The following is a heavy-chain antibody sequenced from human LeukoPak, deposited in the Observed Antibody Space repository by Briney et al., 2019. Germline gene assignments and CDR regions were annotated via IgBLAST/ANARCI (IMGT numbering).Heavy chain of an antibody. Sequence: GASVKVSCKASGYTFTGYYMHWVRQAPGQGLEWMGWINPNSGGTNYAQKFQGRVTMTRDMSTSTVYMELSSLRSEDTAVYYCARSRAAGLSGWFDPWGQGTLVTVSS. CDR3: ARSRAAGLSGWFDP. D-gene: IGHD6-13*01. V-gene: IGHV1-2*02. J-gene: IGHJ5*02. CDR1: GYTFTGYY. CDR2: INPNSGGT.